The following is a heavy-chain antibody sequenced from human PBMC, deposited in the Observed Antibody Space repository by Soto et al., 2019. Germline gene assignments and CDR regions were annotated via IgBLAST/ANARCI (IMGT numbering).Heavy chain of an antibody. J-gene: IGHJ4*02. CDR1: DGSFSGSY. D-gene: IGHD7-27*01. Sequence: QVQLQQWGAGLLKPSETLSLTCAVYDGSFSGSYWSWIRQPPGKGLSWIGEINHRGSPNYNPSFKGRVTISVDPSQIPCSLKLSSVTAADTAVYYCARSLNWGGNYWGQGTLVTVSS. V-gene: IGHV4-34*01. CDR2: INHRGSP. CDR3: ARSLNWGGNY.